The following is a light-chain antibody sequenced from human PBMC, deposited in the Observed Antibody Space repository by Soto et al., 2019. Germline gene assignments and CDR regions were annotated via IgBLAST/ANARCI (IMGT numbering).Light chain of an antibody. J-gene: IGKJ1*01. V-gene: IGKV1-39*01. CDR1: QSINTY. CDR3: QQTYTTPWT. CDR2: TSS. Sequence: DIQMTQSPSSLSASVGDKVTITCRASQSINTYLSWYQKKPGEPPNLLLYTSSSLRSGVPSRFSGSGSGTDFTLTISSLQPEDFVTYYCQQTYTTPWTFGQGTKVEIK.